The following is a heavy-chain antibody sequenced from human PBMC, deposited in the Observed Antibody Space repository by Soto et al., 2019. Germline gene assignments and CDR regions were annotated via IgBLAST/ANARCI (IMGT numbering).Heavy chain of an antibody. J-gene: IGHJ4*02. D-gene: IGHD1-26*01. V-gene: IGHV3-33*01. CDR3: ARSSGSYFAAFYDT. Sequence: QAQLEESGGGVVQPGTSLRLSCSASSFSFSSSGMHWVRQPPGKGLGWVAALWDDGGNKYYADSVRGRFTISRDNSKNTLFLQMNGLRAEDTALYYCARSSGSYFAAFYDTWGQGTLVSVSS. CDR2: LWDDGGNK. CDR1: SFSFSSSG.